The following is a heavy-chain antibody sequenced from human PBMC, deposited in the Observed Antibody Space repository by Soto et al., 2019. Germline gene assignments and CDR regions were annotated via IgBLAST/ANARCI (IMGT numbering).Heavy chain of an antibody. Sequence: PSETLSLTCTVSGGSISSYYWSWIRQPPGKGLEWIGYIYYSGSTNYNPSLKSRVTISVDTSKNQFSLKLSSVTAADTAVYYCARVNWDRWLHWYFDYWGQGTLVTVSS. CDR2: IYYSGST. J-gene: IGHJ4*02. CDR1: GGSISSYY. CDR3: ARVNWDRWLHWYFDY. D-gene: IGHD5-12*01. V-gene: IGHV4-59*01.